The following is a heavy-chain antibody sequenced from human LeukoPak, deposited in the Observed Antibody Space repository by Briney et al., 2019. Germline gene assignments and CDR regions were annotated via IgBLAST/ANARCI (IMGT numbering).Heavy chain of an antibody. J-gene: IGHJ6*02. CDR1: GYTFTGYY. Sequence: ASVKVSCKASGYTFTGYYMHWVRQAPGQGLEWMGWINPNSGGTNYAQKFQGRVTMTRDTSISTAYMELSRLRSDDTAVYYCARDTNPYDDGGNLEYYYGMDVWGQGTTVTVSS. CDR3: ARDTNPYDDGGNLEYYYGMDV. CDR2: INPNSGGT. D-gene: IGHD4-23*01. V-gene: IGHV1-2*02.